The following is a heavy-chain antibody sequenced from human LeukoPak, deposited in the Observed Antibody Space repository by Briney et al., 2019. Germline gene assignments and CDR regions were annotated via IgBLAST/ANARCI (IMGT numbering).Heavy chain of an antibody. CDR1: GFTFSTYG. CDR2: IPYDGSNK. D-gene: IGHD3-10*01. Sequence: GGSLRLSCEASGFTFSTYGMHWDRQAPGKGLEWITLIPYDGSNKYYADSVKGRFTISRDNSKNTLYLQMNSLRAEDTAVYYCARYYGSGRGYYGLDVWGQGTTVTVFS. CDR3: ARYYGSGRGYYGLDV. J-gene: IGHJ6*02. V-gene: IGHV3-30*03.